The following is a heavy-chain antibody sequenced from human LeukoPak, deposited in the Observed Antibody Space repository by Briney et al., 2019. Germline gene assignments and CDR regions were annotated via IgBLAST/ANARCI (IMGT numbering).Heavy chain of an antibody. V-gene: IGHV3-64*01. CDR3: ARVRYYDSSGYWTPWGAFDI. CDR2: ISSNWGST. CDR1: GFTFSSYA. Sequence: PGGSLRLSCAASGFTFSSYAMHWVRQAPGKGLEYVSAISSNWGSTFYANSVKGRFTISRDNTNNILYLEMGSLRSEDMAVYYFARVRYYDSSGYWTPWGAFDIWGQGTMVTVSS. J-gene: IGHJ3*02. D-gene: IGHD3-22*01.